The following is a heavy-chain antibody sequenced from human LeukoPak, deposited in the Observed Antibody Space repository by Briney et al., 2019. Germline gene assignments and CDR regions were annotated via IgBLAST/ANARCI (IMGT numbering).Heavy chain of an antibody. CDR3: ARELTTVVTQDADY. D-gene: IGHD4-23*01. CDR2: ISSSSSYI. Sequence: GGSLRLSCAASGFTFSSYSMNWVRQAPGKGLEWVSSISSSSSYIYYADSVKGRFTISRDNAKNSLYLQMNSLRAEDTAVYYCARELTTVVTQDADYWGQGTLVTVSS. J-gene: IGHJ4*02. CDR1: GFTFSSYS. V-gene: IGHV3-21*01.